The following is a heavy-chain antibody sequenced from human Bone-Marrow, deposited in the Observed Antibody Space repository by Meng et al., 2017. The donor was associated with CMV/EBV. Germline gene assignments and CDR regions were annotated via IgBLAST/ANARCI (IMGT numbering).Heavy chain of an antibody. D-gene: IGHD6-13*01. CDR2: INPNSGST. J-gene: IGHJ4*02. V-gene: IGHV1-2*02. Sequence: VRLGQVGGEEKQPGASVQVSCKASGYPCTGYDMHWVRQAPGQGLEWMGWINPNSGSTNYAQKFQGRVTMTRDTSISTAYMELSRLRSDDTAVYYCAREREQQLVPDYWGQGTLVTVSS. CDR1: GYPCTGYD. CDR3: AREREQQLVPDY.